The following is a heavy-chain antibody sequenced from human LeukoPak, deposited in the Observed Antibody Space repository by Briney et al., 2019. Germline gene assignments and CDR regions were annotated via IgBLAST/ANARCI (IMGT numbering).Heavy chain of an antibody. CDR3: AKAPVDGSGSYYTLWEFDY. D-gene: IGHD3-10*01. Sequence: HPGGSLRLSCAASGFTFSSYAMSWVRQAPGKGLEWVSAISGSGGSTYYADSVKGRFTISRDNSKNTLYLQMNSLRAEDTAVYYCAKAPVDGSGSYYTLWEFDYWGQGTLVTVSS. CDR1: GFTFSSYA. J-gene: IGHJ4*02. CDR2: ISGSGGST. V-gene: IGHV3-23*01.